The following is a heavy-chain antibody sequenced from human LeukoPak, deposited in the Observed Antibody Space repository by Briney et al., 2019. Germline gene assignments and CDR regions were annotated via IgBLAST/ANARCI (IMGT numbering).Heavy chain of an antibody. CDR3: ARASSAAAGPNWFDP. V-gene: IGHV3-21*01. CDR1: GFTFSSYS. Sequence: GGSLRLSCAASGFTFSSYSMNWFRQAPGKGLEWVSSISSSSSYIYYADSVKGRFTISRDNAKNSLYLQMNSLRAEDTAVYYCARASSAAAGPNWFDPWGQGTLVTVSS. D-gene: IGHD6-13*01. J-gene: IGHJ5*02. CDR2: ISSSSSYI.